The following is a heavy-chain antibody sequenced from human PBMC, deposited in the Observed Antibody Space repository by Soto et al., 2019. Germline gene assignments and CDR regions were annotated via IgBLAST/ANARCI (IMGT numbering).Heavy chain of an antibody. CDR1: GGSISSGGYY. V-gene: IGHV4-31*03. J-gene: IGHJ4*02. CDR3: ARDRLSPMIGYYFDY. D-gene: IGHD3-10*02. CDR2: IYYSGST. Sequence: PSETLSLTCTVSGGSISSGGYYWSWIRQHPGKGLEWIGYIYYSGSTYYNPSLKSRVTISVDTSKNQFSLKLSSVTAADTAVYYCARDRLSPMIGYYFDYWGQGTLVTVSS.